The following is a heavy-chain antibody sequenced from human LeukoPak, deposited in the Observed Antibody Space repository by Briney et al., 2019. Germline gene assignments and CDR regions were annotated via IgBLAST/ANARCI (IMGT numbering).Heavy chain of an antibody. CDR2: ISYDGSNK. CDR1: GFTFSSYG. CDR3: ATGSGSYSY. V-gene: IGHV3-30*03. Sequence: GGSLRLSCAASGFTFSSYGMHWVRQAPGKGLEWVAVISYDGSNKYYADSVKGRFTISRDNSKNTLYLQMNSLRAEDTAVYYCATGSGSYSYWGQGTLVTVSS. J-gene: IGHJ4*02. D-gene: IGHD1-26*01.